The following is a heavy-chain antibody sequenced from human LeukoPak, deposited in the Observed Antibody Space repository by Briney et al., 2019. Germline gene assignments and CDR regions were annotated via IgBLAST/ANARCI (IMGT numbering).Heavy chain of an antibody. V-gene: IGHV1-46*01. Sequence: ASVKVSCKASGYTLSTYYMHWVRQAPGQGLEWMGIINPSDDNRIYAQRFQGRVTMTWDTSTSTVYMELSSLTSADTAVYFCARGGVVSRGQWLCADFWGQGALVTVSS. D-gene: IGHD6-19*01. CDR1: GYTLSTYY. J-gene: IGHJ4*02. CDR2: INPSDDNR. CDR3: ARGGVVSRGQWLCADF.